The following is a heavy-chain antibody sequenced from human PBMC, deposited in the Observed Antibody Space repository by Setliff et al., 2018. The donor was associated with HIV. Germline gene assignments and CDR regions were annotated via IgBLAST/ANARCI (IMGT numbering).Heavy chain of an antibody. CDR2: ISSSSSTR. Sequence: GGSLRLSCAASGFTFSNYNMNWVRQAPGKGLEWVSYISSSSSTRYYANSVKGRFTISRDNVKNSLYLQMNSLRADDTAVYFCARDQIRSRYYYYYTDVWGKGTPVTVSS. J-gene: IGHJ6*03. D-gene: IGHD3-3*01. V-gene: IGHV3-48*01. CDR1: GFTFSNYN. CDR3: ARDQIRSRYYYYYTDV.